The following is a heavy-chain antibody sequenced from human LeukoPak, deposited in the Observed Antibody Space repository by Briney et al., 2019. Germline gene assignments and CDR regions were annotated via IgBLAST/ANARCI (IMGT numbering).Heavy chain of an antibody. D-gene: IGHD3-22*01. CDR3: AKDTYYYDSSGYPDAFDI. CDR2: ISGSGGST. J-gene: IGHJ3*02. Sequence: PGGSLRLSCAASGFTFSSYGMSWVRQAPGKGLEWVSAISGSGGSTYYADSVKGRFTISRDNSKNTLYLQMNSLRAEDTAVYYCAKDTYYYDSSGYPDAFDIWGQGTMATVSS. CDR1: GFTFSSYG. V-gene: IGHV3-23*01.